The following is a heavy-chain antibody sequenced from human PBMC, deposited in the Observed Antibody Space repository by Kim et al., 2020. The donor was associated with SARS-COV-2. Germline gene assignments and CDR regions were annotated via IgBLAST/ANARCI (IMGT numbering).Heavy chain of an antibody. D-gene: IGHD6-19*01. J-gene: IGHJ4*02. V-gene: IGHV1-8*01. Sequence: GYAQKYQGRVTMTRNTAISPAYMELSSLRSEDTAVYYCARVSGWFRTPDYWGQGTLVTVSS. CDR3: ARVSGWFRTPDY.